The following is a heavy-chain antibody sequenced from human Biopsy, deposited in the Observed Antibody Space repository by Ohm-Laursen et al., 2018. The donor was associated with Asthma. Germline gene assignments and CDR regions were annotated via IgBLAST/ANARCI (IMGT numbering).Heavy chain of an antibody. J-gene: IGHJ4*02. CDR1: YGSITSGCYY. Sequence: TLSLTWTVSYGSITSGCYYWTWIRQHPGMGLEWIGFIYYSGSTYYNPSLKNRVSISIDTSKNQFSLKLSSVTAADTAVYYCARAQDYYDSRGYYRSFDYWGQGTLVTVSS. CDR2: IYYSGST. V-gene: IGHV4-31*02. CDR3: ARAQDYYDSRGYYRSFDY. D-gene: IGHD3-22*01.